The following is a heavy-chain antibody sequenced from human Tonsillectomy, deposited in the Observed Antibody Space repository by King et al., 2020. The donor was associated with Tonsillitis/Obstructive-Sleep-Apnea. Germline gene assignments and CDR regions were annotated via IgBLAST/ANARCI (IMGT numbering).Heavy chain of an antibody. V-gene: IGHV3-23*04. J-gene: IGHJ3*02. CDR1: GFTFSSYA. CDR3: AKSLGVLLWFGKFGDAFDI. Sequence: VQLVESGGGLVQPGGSLRLSCAASGFTFSSYAMSWVRQAPGKGLEWVSAISGSGGSTYYADSVKGRFTISRDNSKNTLYLQMNSLRAEDTAVYYCAKSLGVLLWFGKFGDAFDIWGQGTMVTVSS. CDR2: ISGSGGST. D-gene: IGHD3-10*01.